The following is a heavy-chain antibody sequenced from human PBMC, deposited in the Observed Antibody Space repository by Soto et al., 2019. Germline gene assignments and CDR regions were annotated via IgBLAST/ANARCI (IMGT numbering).Heavy chain of an antibody. CDR3: ASLIAAAGPPHSPRYYYGMDV. CDR2: IIPIFGTA. V-gene: IGHV1-69*12. Sequence: QVQLVQSGAEVKKPGSSVKVSCKASGGTFSSYAISWVRQAPGQGLEWMGGIIPIFGTAHYAQKFQGRVTITADESTSTAYMELSSLRSEDTAVYYCASLIAAAGPPHSPRYYYGMDVWGQGTTVTVSS. J-gene: IGHJ6*02. D-gene: IGHD6-13*01. CDR1: GGTFSSYA.